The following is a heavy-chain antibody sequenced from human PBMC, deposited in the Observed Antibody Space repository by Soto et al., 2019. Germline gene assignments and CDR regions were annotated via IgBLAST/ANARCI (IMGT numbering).Heavy chain of an antibody. V-gene: IGHV3-30-3*01. Sequence: QVQLVESGGGVVQPERSLRLSCAASGFTFSNFAMHWVRQTPGKGLAWMAIVSYDGSKTYYADSVKGRFTISRDNSKITLYLQMNNLRAEDTAVYYCAKDGGIQLWSPYYFDWWGQGMLVTVSA. CDR3: AKDGGIQLWSPYYFDW. D-gene: IGHD5-18*01. CDR2: VSYDGSKT. CDR1: GFTFSNFA. J-gene: IGHJ4*02.